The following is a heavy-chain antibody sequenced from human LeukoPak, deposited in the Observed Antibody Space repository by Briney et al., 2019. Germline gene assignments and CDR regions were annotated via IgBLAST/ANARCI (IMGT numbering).Heavy chain of an antibody. D-gene: IGHD6-13*01. V-gene: IGHV1-3*01. CDR3: ARVAAAGTIWFDP. CDR2: INAGNGNT. Sequence: VASVKVSCKASGYTFTSYAMHWVRQAPGQRLEWMGWINAGNGNTKYSQKFQGRVTITRDTSASTAYMELSSLRSEDTAVYYCARVAAAGTIWFDPWGQETLVTVSS. CDR1: GYTFTSYA. J-gene: IGHJ5*02.